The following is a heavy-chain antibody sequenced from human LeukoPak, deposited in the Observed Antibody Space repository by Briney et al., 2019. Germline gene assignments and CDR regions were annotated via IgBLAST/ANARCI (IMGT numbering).Heavy chain of an antibody. J-gene: IGHJ4*02. CDR2: IIPILGIA. V-gene: IGHV1-69*04. CDR3: ARSERLAAAGLFDY. CDR1: GGTFSSYA. Sequence: GASVTVSCTASGGTFSSYAISWVRQAPGQGLEWMGRIIPILGIANYAQKFQGRVTITADKSTSTAYMELSSLRSEDTAVYYCARSERLAAAGLFDYWGQGTLVTVSS. D-gene: IGHD6-13*01.